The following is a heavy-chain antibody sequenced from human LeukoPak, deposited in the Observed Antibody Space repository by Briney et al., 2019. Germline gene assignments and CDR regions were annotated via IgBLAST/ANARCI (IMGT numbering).Heavy chain of an antibody. J-gene: IGHJ4*02. CDR1: GCSISSGSYY. CDR3: ARGRDGYINLFDY. Sequence: SQTLSLTCAVSGCSISSGSYYWSWIRQPAGKGLEWIGRIYTSGSTNYNPSLKSRVTISVDTSKNQCSLKLSSVTAADTAVYYCARGRDGYINLFDYWGQGTLVTVSS. D-gene: IGHD5-24*01. V-gene: IGHV4-61*02. CDR2: IYTSGST.